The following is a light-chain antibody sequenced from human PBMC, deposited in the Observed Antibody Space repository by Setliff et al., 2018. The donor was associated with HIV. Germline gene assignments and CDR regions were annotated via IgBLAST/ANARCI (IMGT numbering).Light chain of an antibody. CDR1: SSDVGRYNL. Sequence: QSALTQPASVSGSPGQSITISCTGTSSDVGRYNLVSWYQQQPGKPPKLMIYQATKRPSGVSNRFSGSKSGNTASLTISGLQAEDEADYYCCSNTGSNTYVFGSGTKGTVL. CDR3: CSNTGSNTYV. CDR2: QAT. V-gene: IGLV2-23*01. J-gene: IGLJ1*01.